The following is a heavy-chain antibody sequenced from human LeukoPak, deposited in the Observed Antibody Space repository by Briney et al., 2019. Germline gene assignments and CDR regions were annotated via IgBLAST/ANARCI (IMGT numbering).Heavy chain of an antibody. J-gene: IGHJ3*01. CDR2: ISGSGGRT. V-gene: IGHV3-23*01. CDR1: GFTFSSYS. Sequence: GGSLRLSCAASGFTFSSYSVIWVRQAPGKGLEWVSAISGSGGRTYYADSVKGRFTISRDNSKNTLHLQMNSLRAEDTAVYFCAKDVGGRGAFDLWGQGTMVTVSS. CDR3: AKDVGGRGAFDL. D-gene: IGHD2-15*01.